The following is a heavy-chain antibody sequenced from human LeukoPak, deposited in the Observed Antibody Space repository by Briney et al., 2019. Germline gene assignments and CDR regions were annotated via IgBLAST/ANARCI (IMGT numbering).Heavy chain of an antibody. CDR2: IKSKTAGGIT. J-gene: IGHJ4*02. CDR1: GFTFSNAW. Sequence: GGSLRLSCAVSGFTFSNAWMTWVRQAPGKGPEWVGRIKSKTAGGITDYAAPVKGRFTISRDDSKNTVYLQMNSLKTEDTAVYYCTTVGATGGDYWGQGTLVTVSS. CDR3: TTVGATGGDY. V-gene: IGHV3-15*01. D-gene: IGHD1-26*01.